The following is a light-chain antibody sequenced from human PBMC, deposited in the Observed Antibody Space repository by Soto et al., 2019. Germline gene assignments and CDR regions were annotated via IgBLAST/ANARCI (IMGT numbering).Light chain of an antibody. CDR3: QQYGSTPLT. V-gene: IGKV3-20*01. J-gene: IGKJ4*01. CDR2: STS. CDR1: QSVSSDY. Sequence: EVVLTQSPGTLSLSPGDRATLSCRASQSVSSDYLAWYQQRPGQAPRLLMYSTSSRATGFPDRFTGSGSGTDFSLTISRLEPEDFAVYYCQQYGSTPLTFGGGTKVDIK.